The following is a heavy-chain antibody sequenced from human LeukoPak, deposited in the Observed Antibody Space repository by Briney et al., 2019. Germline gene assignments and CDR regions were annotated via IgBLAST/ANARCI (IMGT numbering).Heavy chain of an antibody. CDR1: GFTFSSYA. V-gene: IGHV3-7*01. D-gene: IGHD3-3*01. Sequence: GGSLRLSCAASGFTFSSYAMSWVRQAPGKGLEWVANIKQDESEKYYVDSVKGRFTISRDNAKNSLYLQMNSLRAEDTAVYYCARDLRFLEWFSDYWGQGTLVTVSS. J-gene: IGHJ4*02. CDR2: IKQDESEK. CDR3: ARDLRFLEWFSDY.